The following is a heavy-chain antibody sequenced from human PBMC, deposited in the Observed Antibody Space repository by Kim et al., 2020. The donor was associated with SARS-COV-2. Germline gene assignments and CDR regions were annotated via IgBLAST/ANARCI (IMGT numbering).Heavy chain of an antibody. V-gene: IGHV1-46*01. CDR3: LLLSGTRNYFDY. CDR2: INPSGGST. J-gene: IGHJ4*02. Sequence: ASVKVSCKASGYTFTSYYMHWVRQAPGQGLEWMGIINPSGGSTSYAQKFQGRVTMTRDTSTSTVYMELSSLRSEDTAVYYCLLLSGTRNYFDYWGQGTLVTVSS. CDR1: GYTFTSYY. D-gene: IGHD3-10*01.